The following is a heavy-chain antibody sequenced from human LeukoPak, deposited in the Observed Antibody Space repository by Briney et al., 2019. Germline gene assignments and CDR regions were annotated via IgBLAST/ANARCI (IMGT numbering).Heavy chain of an antibody. V-gene: IGHV3-21*01. J-gene: IGHJ4*02. D-gene: IGHD1-26*01. CDR1: GFTFSGYS. CDR2: ISSGSHYI. Sequence: PGGSLRLSCAASGFTFSGYSFSWVRQPPGKGLEWVSSISSGSHYIYYADSVKGRFTISRDNTKNSLDLQMNSLRAEDTAVYYCARLRIVGTTTQYYFDSWGQGTLVTVSS. CDR3: ARLRIVGTTTQYYFDS.